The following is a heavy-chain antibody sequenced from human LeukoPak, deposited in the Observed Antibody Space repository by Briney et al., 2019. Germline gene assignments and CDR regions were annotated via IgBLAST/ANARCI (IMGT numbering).Heavy chain of an antibody. D-gene: IGHD4-17*01. Sequence: PSETLSLTCTVSGGSISTYYWSWIRQPPGKGLEWIGYIYNTGSTNYNPSLKSRVTISVDTSKNQFSLKLSSVTAADTAVYYCARGLGDYGDFWFDPWGQGTLVTVSS. CDR2: IYNTGST. V-gene: IGHV4-59*01. J-gene: IGHJ5*02. CDR3: ARGLGDYGDFWFDP. CDR1: GGSISTYY.